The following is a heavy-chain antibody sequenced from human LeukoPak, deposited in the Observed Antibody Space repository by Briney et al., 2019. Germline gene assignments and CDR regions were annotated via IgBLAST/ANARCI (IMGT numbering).Heavy chain of an antibody. V-gene: IGHV1-2*02. CDR3: ARVSRKVVVVPAASGWFDP. J-gene: IGHJ5*02. CDR2: SNPNSGGT. Sequence: GASVKVSCKASGYTFTGYYMHWVRQAPGQGREGMGWSNPNSGGTNYAQKLQGRVTMTGDASISTANAELSRLRSDDTAVSYCARVSRKVVVVPAASGWFDPCGQGTLVTVSS. D-gene: IGHD2-2*01. CDR1: GYTFTGYY.